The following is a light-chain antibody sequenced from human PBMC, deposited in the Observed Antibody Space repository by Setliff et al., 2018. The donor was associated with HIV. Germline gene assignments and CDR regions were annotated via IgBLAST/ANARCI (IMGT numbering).Light chain of an antibody. CDR1: SSDVGAYNY. J-gene: IGLJ1*01. Sequence: QSVLTQPRSVSGSPGQSVTFSCTGSSSDVGAYNYVSWYQQLPGNAPKLIIFDVSKRPSGVPDRFSGSKSGNTASLTISGLRPEDEADYYCCSYAGSYSYIFGTGTRSPS. CDR3: CSYAGSYSYI. CDR2: DVS. V-gene: IGLV2-11*01.